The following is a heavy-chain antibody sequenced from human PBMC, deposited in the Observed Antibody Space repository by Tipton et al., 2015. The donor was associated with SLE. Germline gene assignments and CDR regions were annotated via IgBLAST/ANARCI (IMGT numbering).Heavy chain of an antibody. V-gene: IGHV4-61*09. Sequence: LRLSCTVSGGPISSGNYYWSWIRQPAGKGLEWIGNIHTSGSTNYNPSLKSRVTISVDTSKKQSSLNLSFVTAADTAVCYCERGSGRSGGKDYWGQGTLVSVSS. CDR2: IHTSGST. J-gene: IGHJ4*02. CDR1: GGPISSGNYY. D-gene: IGHD2-15*01. CDR3: ERGSGRSGGKDY.